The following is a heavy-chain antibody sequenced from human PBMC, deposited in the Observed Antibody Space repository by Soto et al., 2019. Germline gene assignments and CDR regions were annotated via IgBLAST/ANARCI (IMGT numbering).Heavy chain of an antibody. Sequence: EASVKVSCKASGYTFTGYYMHWVRQAPGQGLEWMGWINPNSGGTNYAQKFQGWVTMTRDTSTSTAYMELSRLRSDDTAVYYCTRGGDIVLMVYAIHANLVGVDVWGQGTTVTVSS. V-gene: IGHV1-2*04. CDR2: INPNSGGT. CDR1: GYTFTGYY. D-gene: IGHD2-8*01. CDR3: TRGGDIVLMVYAIHANLVGVDV. J-gene: IGHJ6*02.